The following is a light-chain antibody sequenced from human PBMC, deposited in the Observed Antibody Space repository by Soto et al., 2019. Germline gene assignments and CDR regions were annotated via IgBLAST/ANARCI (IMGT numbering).Light chain of an antibody. V-gene: IGLV2-14*02. CDR3: QSYDSSLSGVV. CDR1: SSDVGSYNL. CDR2: EAS. Sequence: QSALTQPASVSGSPGQSITISCTGTSSDVGSYNLVSWYQHHPGKAPKLVIYEASERPSGVSNRFSGSRSGNTASLTISGLQAEDEADYYCQSYDSSLSGVVFGGGTKLTVL. J-gene: IGLJ2*01.